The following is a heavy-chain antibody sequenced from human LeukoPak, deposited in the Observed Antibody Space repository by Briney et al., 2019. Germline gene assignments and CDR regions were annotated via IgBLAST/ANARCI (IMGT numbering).Heavy chain of an antibody. V-gene: IGHV4-39*01. D-gene: IGHD3-9*01. J-gene: IGHJ4*02. CDR1: GGSISSSSYY. Sequence: SETLSLTCTVSGGSISSSSYYWGWIRQPPGKGLEWIGSIYYSESTYYNPSLKSRVTISVDTSKNQFSLKLSSVTAADTAVFYCARHFYDILTGYFFYFDYWGQGALVTVPS. CDR3: ARHFYDILTGYFFYFDY. CDR2: IYYSEST.